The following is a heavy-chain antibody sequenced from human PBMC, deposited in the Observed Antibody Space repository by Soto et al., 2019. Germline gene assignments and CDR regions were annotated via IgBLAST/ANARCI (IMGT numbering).Heavy chain of an antibody. Sequence: TVSGDSISSHYWSWVRQPPGKGLEWIAYVYYTGDTNYNPSLKSRVTISMDTSRNQFSLELSSVTAADTAVYSCARTLSIASRQFDSWGQGTLVTVSS. J-gene: IGHJ4*02. V-gene: IGHV4-59*11. D-gene: IGHD6-6*01. CDR3: ARTLSIASRQFDS. CDR2: VYYTGDT. CDR1: GDSISSHY.